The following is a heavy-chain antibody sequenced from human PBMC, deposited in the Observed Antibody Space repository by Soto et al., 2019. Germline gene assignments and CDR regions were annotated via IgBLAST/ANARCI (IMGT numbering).Heavy chain of an antibody. CDR2: IYYSGST. D-gene: IGHD2-21*02. Sequence: SETLSLTXTVSGGSISSGGYYWSWIRQHPGKGLEWIGYIYYSGSTYYNPSLKSRVTISVDTSKNQFSLKLSSVTAADTAFYYCARVCGGDCHNAFDIWGQGTMVTVSS. J-gene: IGHJ3*02. V-gene: IGHV4-31*03. CDR1: GGSISSGGYY. CDR3: ARVCGGDCHNAFDI.